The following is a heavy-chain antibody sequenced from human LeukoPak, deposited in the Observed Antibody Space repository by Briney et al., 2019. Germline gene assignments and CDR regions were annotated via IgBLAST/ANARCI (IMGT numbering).Heavy chain of an antibody. CDR3: ARVPYGSSWYLGYFDY. V-gene: IGHV3-30-3*01. Sequence: GGSLRLSCAASGFTFSSYAMHWVRQAPGKGLEWVAVISYDGSNKYYADSVKGRFTISRDNSKNTLYLQMNSLRAEDTAVYYCARVPYGSSWYLGYFDYWGQGTLVTVSS. J-gene: IGHJ4*02. CDR1: GFTFSSYA. D-gene: IGHD6-13*01. CDR2: ISYDGSNK.